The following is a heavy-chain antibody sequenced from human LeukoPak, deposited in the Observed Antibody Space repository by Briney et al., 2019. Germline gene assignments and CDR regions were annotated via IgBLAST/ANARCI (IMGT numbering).Heavy chain of an antibody. D-gene: IGHD3-3*01. Sequence: SETLSLTCTVTSGCASSYYWSWIRQPPGKGLELIGYSCYSGRTYYNPSLKGRVAISVDASKHQLSLRLTSVTAADTAIYYCARQITVFGVLTPREFDYWGQGSLVTVSS. CDR1: SGCASSYY. V-gene: IGHV4-59*08. CDR3: ARQITVFGVLTPREFDY. J-gene: IGHJ4*02. CDR2: SCYSGRT.